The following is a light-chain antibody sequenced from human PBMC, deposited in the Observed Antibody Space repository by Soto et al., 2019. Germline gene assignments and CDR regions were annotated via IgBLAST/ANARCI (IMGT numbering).Light chain of an antibody. CDR2: GAS. CDR3: QLYGSSPPYA. J-gene: IGKJ2*01. CDR1: QSVSSSY. Sequence: EIVLTQSPGTLSLSPGERVTLSCRASQSVSSSYLGWYQQKPGQAPRLLIYGASNRATGIPDRFSGSGSGTDFTLTISRLEPEDFAVYYCQLYGSSPPYAFGQGTKLEVK. V-gene: IGKV3-20*01.